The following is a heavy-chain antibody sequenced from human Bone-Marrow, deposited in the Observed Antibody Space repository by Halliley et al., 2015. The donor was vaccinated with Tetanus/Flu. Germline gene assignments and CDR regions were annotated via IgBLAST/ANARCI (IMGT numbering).Heavy chain of an antibody. V-gene: IGHV5-51*01. D-gene: IGHD2-2*01. Sequence: MGVIFPADSDTKNRPSLQGPVTISADKSVSTAYLQWSSLRASDTAIYYCATFEFSSSDFDYWGQGTPVTVSS. CDR2: IFPADSDT. CDR3: ATFEFSSSDFDY. J-gene: IGHJ4*02.